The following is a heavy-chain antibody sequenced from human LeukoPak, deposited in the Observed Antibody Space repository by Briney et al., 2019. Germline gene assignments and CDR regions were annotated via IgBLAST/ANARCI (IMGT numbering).Heavy chain of an antibody. CDR1: GGSISSSSYY. Sequence: SETLSLTCTVSGGSISSSSYYWGWIRQPPGKGLEWIGSIYYSGSTYYNPSLKSRVTISVDTSKNQFSLKLSSVTAADTAVYYCARSSAGGSRYSECWFDPWGQGTLVTVSS. J-gene: IGHJ5*02. CDR3: ARSSAGGSRYSECWFDP. V-gene: IGHV4-39*01. CDR2: IYYSGST. D-gene: IGHD2-15*01.